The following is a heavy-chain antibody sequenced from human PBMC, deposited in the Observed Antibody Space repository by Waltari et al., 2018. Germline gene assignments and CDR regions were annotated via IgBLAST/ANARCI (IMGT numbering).Heavy chain of an antibody. CDR1: GGSISSSSYY. D-gene: IGHD5-12*01. J-gene: IGHJ6*03. CDR3: AGLASGVDIVARDYYYYYMDV. V-gene: IGHV4-39*01. Sequence: QLQLQESGPGLVKPSETLSLTCTVPGGSISSSSYYWGWIRPPPGKGLGWIGSIYYSRSTYYNPSLKSRVTISVDTSKNQFSLKLSSVTAADTAVYYCAGLASGVDIVARDYYYYYMDVWGKGTTVTVSS. CDR2: IYYSRST.